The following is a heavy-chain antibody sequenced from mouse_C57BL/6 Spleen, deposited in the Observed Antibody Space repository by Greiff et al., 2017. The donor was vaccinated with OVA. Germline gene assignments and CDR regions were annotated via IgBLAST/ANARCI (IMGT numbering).Heavy chain of an antibody. CDR3: ARRGNYYGSSYYFDD. CDR1: GYTFTSYW. D-gene: IGHD1-1*01. CDR2: IDPSDSYT. Sequence: QVQLQQPGAELVMPGASVKLSCKASGYTFTSYWMHWVKQRPGQGLEWIGEIDPSDSYTNYNQKFKGKSTLTVDKSSSTAYMQLSSLTSEDSAVYYCARRGNYYGSSYYFDDWGQGTTLTVSS. V-gene: IGHV1-69*01. J-gene: IGHJ2*01.